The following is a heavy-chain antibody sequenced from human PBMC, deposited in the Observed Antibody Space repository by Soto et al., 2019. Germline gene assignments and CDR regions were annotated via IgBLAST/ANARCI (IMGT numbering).Heavy chain of an antibody. V-gene: IGHV5-51*01. CDR2: ISPGDSDT. CDR1: GYNFTTYW. Sequence: GESLKISCKGSGYNFTTYWIGWVRQMPGKGLEWMGIISPGDSDTRYSPSFQGQVTISADKSISTAFLQWSSLKASDTAIYYCARQRRISARGTAWFDPWGQGTLVTVSS. D-gene: IGHD1-1*01. J-gene: IGHJ5*02. CDR3: ARQRRISARGTAWFDP.